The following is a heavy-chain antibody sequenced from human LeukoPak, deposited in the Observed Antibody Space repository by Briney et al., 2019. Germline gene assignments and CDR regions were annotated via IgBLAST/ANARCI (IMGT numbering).Heavy chain of an antibody. J-gene: IGHJ6*02. V-gene: IGHV4-39*01. Sequence: SGTLSLTCTVSGSSISSSSYYWGWIRQPPGKGLEWIGSIYYSGSTYYNPSLKSRVTISVDTSKNQFSLKLSSVTAADTAVYYCARLGGSGSYGYYYYGMDVWGQGTTVTVSS. CDR3: ARLGGSGSYGYYYYGMDV. CDR1: GSSISSSSYY. CDR2: IYYSGST. D-gene: IGHD3-10*01.